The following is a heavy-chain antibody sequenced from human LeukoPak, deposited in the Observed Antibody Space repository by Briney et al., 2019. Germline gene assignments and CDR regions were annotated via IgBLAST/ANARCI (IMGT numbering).Heavy chain of an antibody. Sequence: GGSLRLSCAASGFTFSSYNMNWVRQAPGKGLEWVSLIYAGGGTAHADSVKGRFTISRDNSKNTLYLQMNYVRAEDTAVYYCARDLRAGYSSSTAPFDYWGQGTLVTVSS. CDR3: ARDLRAGYSSSTAPFDY. CDR1: GFTFSSYN. J-gene: IGHJ4*02. CDR2: IYAGGGT. D-gene: IGHD5-18*01. V-gene: IGHV3-53*01.